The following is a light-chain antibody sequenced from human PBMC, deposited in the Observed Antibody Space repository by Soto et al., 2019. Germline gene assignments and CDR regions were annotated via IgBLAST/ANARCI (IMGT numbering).Light chain of an antibody. V-gene: IGKV4-1*01. Sequence: DIVMTQSPDSLAVSLGERATINCKSSQSVLYSSNNKNYLAWYQQRPGQPPKLLIYWASTRESGVADRFSGSGAGTDLTLTISSLQAEDVAVYYCQQYFGSPYTFGQGTKLEIK. CDR1: QSVLYSSNNKNY. J-gene: IGKJ2*01. CDR2: WAS. CDR3: QQYFGSPYT.